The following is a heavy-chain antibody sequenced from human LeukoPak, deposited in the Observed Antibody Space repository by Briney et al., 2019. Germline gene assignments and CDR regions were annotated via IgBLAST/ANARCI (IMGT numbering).Heavy chain of an antibody. CDR1: AFTLSRYD. J-gene: IGHJ4*02. D-gene: IGHD5-24*01. CDR2: IRSDGSNE. Sequence: PGRSLRLSSAASAFTLSRYDMDWVRQAPGNGPEWVAIIRSDGSNENYAEFVKGRFTIARENSKKTLYLQMNSLRAEDTALYYCARSRYNLYYWGQGTLVTVSS. CDR3: ARSRYNLYY. V-gene: IGHV3-33*07.